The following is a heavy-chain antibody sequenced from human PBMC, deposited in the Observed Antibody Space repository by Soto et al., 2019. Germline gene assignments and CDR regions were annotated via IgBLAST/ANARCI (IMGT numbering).Heavy chain of an antibody. D-gene: IGHD3-3*01. CDR1: GGSISSYY. CDR2: IYYSGST. V-gene: IGHV4-59*01. CDR3: ARAAYDFWSGYSKLNWFDP. J-gene: IGHJ5*02. Sequence: SETLSLTCTVSGGSISSYYWSWIRQPPGKGLEWIGYIYYSGSTNYNPSLKSRVTISVDTSKNQFSLKLSSVTAADTAVYYCARAAYDFWSGYSKLNWFDPWGQGTLVTVSS.